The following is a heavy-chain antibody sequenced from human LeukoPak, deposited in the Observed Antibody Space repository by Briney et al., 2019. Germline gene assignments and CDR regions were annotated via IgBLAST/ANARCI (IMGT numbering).Heavy chain of an antibody. D-gene: IGHD5-18*01. J-gene: IGHJ6*03. Sequence: SETLSLTCTVSGGSISSHYRSWIRQPPGKGLEWIGYIYYSGSTNYNPSLKSRVTISVDTSKNQFSLKLSSVTAADTAVYYCARVVDTAMVYYYYYMDVWGKGTTVTVSS. V-gene: IGHV4-59*11. CDR3: ARVVDTAMVYYYYYMDV. CDR1: GGSISSHY. CDR2: IYYSGST.